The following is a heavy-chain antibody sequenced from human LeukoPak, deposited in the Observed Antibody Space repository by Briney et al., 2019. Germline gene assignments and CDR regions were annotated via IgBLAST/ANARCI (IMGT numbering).Heavy chain of an antibody. D-gene: IGHD2-2*01. Sequence: GSVKVSCKASGYSFTSYGISWGGQAPGQGPEWMGWISTYKGNTKYAQKFPGSVTITTDTSTITAYMELRSLTSDDTAVYYCTRAVVPAADFDPWGQGTLVTVSS. J-gene: IGHJ5*02. V-gene: IGHV1-18*01. CDR3: TRAVVPAADFDP. CDR2: ISTYKGNT. CDR1: GYSFTSYG.